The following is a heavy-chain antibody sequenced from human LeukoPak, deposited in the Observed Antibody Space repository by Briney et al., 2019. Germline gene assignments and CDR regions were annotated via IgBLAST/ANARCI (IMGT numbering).Heavy chain of an antibody. V-gene: IGHV3-7*01. Sequence: GGSLRLSCAGSGFIFSTHWMIWVRQAPGKGLEWVANIQQDGSEKYYVDSVKGRFTISRDNTKSSMYLEMNSLRAEDTAVYYCVRYRDGEYDFWGQGTLVTVSS. CDR3: VRYRDGEYDF. CDR1: GFIFSTHW. CDR2: IQQDGSEK. D-gene: IGHD4-17*01. J-gene: IGHJ4*02.